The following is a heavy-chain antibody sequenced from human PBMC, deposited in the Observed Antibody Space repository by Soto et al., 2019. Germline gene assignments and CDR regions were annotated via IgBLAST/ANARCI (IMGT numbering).Heavy chain of an antibody. Sequence: EVQLLESGGGLVQPGGSLRLSCAASGFTFSSYAMSWVRQAPGKGLEWVSSISDSGGSTYYADSVKGRFTVSRDTPKNMLHLQMNSLRAEDTAVYYCATAVPTITGFPEWGQGTLVTVSS. CDR3: ATAVPTITGFPE. V-gene: IGHV3-23*01. D-gene: IGHD5-12*01. J-gene: IGHJ4*02. CDR1: GFTFSSYA. CDR2: ISDSGGST.